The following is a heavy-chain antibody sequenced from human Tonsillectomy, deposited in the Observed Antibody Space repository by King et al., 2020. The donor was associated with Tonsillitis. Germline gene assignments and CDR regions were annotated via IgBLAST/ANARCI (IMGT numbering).Heavy chain of an antibody. CDR2: IKQDGSEK. Sequence: VQLVESGGGLVKPGGSLRLSCAVSGFTFSNFWMSWVRQAPGKGLQWVANIKQDGSEKYYVDSVKGRFTISRDNDKNSLYLQMNSLRAEDTAVYYCASVGDRWSLDDWGPGTLVTVPS. J-gene: IGHJ4*02. CDR1: GFTFSNFW. CDR3: ASVGDRWSLDD. V-gene: IGHV3-7*01. D-gene: IGHD2-15*01.